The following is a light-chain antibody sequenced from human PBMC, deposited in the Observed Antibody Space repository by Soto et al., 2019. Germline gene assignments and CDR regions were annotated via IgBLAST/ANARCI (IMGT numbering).Light chain of an antibody. Sequence: QSALTQPRSASGSPGQSVTICCTGTSSDVGGYNYVSWYQQHPGKVPKLMIYEVTKRPSGVPDRFSGSKSGNTASLTVSGLQADDEADYYCSSYTGSNNLLFGGGTKLTVL. CDR1: SSDVGGYNY. CDR2: EVT. CDR3: SSYTGSNNLL. V-gene: IGLV2-8*01. J-gene: IGLJ2*01.